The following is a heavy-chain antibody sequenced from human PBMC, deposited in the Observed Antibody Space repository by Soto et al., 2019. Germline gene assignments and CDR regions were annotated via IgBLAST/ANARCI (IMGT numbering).Heavy chain of an antibody. CDR2: INPSGGST. CDR3: ARDHTAMATWGYYYYYYGMDV. V-gene: IGHV1-46*01. Sequence: ASVKVSCKASGYTFTSYYMHWVRQAPGQGLEWMGIINPSGGSTSYAQKFQGRVTMTRDTSTSTVYMELSSLRSEDTAVYYCARDHTAMATWGYYYYYYGMDVWGQGTTVTVSS. J-gene: IGHJ6*02. CDR1: GYTFTSYY. D-gene: IGHD5-18*01.